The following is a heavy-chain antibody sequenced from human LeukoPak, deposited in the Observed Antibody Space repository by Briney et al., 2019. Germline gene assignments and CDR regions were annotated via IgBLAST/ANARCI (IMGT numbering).Heavy chain of an antibody. Sequence: GGSLRLSCAASGFTFSTYWMSWVRQAPGKGLEWVANIKQDGSEKFYVDSVRGRFTISRDNAKNSLYLQMNSLRAEDTAVYYCARDFALYDRQDYWGQGTLVTVSS. CDR1: GFTFSTYW. D-gene: IGHD3-22*01. CDR2: IKQDGSEK. J-gene: IGHJ4*02. V-gene: IGHV3-7*01. CDR3: ARDFALYDRQDY.